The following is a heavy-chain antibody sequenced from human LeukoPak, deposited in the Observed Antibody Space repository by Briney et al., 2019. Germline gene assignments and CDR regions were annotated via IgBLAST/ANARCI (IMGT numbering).Heavy chain of an antibody. CDR3: ARARAGSSWPYFDY. D-gene: IGHD6-13*01. J-gene: IGHJ4*02. CDR1: GGSISSSNW. Sequence: SGTLSLTCAVSGGSISSSNWWSWVRQPPGKGLEWIGEIYHSGSTNYNPSLKSRVTISVDKSKNQFSLKLSSVTAADTAVYYCARARAGSSWPYFDYWGQGTLVTVSS. CDR2: IYHSGST. V-gene: IGHV4-4*02.